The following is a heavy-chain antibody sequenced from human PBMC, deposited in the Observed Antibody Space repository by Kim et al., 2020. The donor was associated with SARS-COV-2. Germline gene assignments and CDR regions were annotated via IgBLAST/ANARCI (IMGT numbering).Heavy chain of an antibody. CDR2: ISSSSSYI. Sequence: GGSLRLSCAASGFTFSSYSMNWVRQAPGKGLEWVSSISSSSSYIYYADSVKGRFTISRDNAKNSLYLQMNSLRAEDTAVYYCARDERFLYYYYGMDVWGQGTTVTVSS. CDR3: ARDERFLYYYYGMDV. V-gene: IGHV3-21*01. CDR1: GFTFSSYS. J-gene: IGHJ6*02. D-gene: IGHD3-3*01.